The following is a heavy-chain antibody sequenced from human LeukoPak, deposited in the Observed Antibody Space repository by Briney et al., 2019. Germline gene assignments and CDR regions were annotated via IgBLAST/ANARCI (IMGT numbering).Heavy chain of an antibody. J-gene: IGHJ5*02. CDR3: ARSGYCSGGSCYYLGEFDP. Sequence: SETLSLTCTVSGGSISSYYWSWLRQPPGKGLEWIGYIYYSGSTNYNPSLKSRVTISVDTSKNQFSLKLSSVTAADTAVYYCARSGYCSGGSCYYLGEFDPWGQGTLVTVSS. V-gene: IGHV4-59*08. CDR2: IYYSGST. CDR1: GGSISSYY. D-gene: IGHD2-15*01.